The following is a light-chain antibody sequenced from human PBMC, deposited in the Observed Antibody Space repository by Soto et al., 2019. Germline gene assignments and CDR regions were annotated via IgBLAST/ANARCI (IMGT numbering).Light chain of an antibody. V-gene: IGLV3-21*02. J-gene: IGLJ3*02. CDR1: NIGSKS. CDR3: QVWDSSRGV. Sequence: SYELTQPPPVSVAPGQTARIPCGGNNIGSKSAHWYQQKPGQAPVLVDYDDSDRPSGIPERFSGSNSGNTATLTISRVGAGDEADYYCQVWDSSRGVFGGGTKLTVL. CDR2: DDS.